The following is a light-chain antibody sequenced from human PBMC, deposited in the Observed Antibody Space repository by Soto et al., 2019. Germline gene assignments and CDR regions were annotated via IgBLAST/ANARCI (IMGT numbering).Light chain of an antibody. J-gene: IGKJ4*02. CDR2: DAS. V-gene: IGKV3-11*01. Sequence: EIVLTQSPATLSLSPGERATLSCRASQSVSSYLAWYQQKPGQAPRLLIYDASNRATGIPARFSGSGSGTDLTLTISSLEPEDFAVYYCQQRELTFGGGTKVELK. CDR1: QSVSSY. CDR3: QQRELT.